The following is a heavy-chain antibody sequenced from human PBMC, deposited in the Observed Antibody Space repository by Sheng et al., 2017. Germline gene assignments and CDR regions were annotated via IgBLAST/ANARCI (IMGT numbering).Heavy chain of an antibody. CDR1: GFTFSSYG. D-gene: IGHD5-18*01. CDR2: ISYDGSNK. CDR3: AKLAAMGNYFDY. V-gene: IGHV3-30*18. Sequence: QVQLVESGGGVVQPGRSLRLSCAASGFTFSSYGMHWVRQAPGKGLEWVAVISYDGSNKYYAESVKGRFTISRDNSKNTLYLQMNSLRAEDTAVYYCAKLAAMGNYFDY. J-gene: IGHJ4*01.